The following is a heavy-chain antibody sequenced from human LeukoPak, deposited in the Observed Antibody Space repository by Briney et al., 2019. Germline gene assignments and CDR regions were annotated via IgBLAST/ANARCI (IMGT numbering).Heavy chain of an antibody. J-gene: IGHJ4*02. Sequence: SPSETLSLTCTVSGYSISSGFYWGWIRQPPGKGLECIGSICHSGSTYYNPSLKSRVTISVDTSKNQFSLNLSSVTAADTAMYYCARAVGTSRNFFDYWGQGALVTVSS. CDR1: GYSISSGFY. CDR3: ARAVGTSRNFFDY. D-gene: IGHD4-23*01. CDR2: ICHSGST. V-gene: IGHV4-38-2*02.